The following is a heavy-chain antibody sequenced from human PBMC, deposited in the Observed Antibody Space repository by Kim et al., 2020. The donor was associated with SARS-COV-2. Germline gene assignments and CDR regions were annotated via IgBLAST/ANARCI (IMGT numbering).Heavy chain of an antibody. Sequence: SETLSLTCAVYGGSFSGYYWRWIRQPPGKGLEWIGEINHSGSTNYNPSLKSRVTISVDTSKNQFSLKLSSVTAADTAVYYCARRGYYDILTGYSTPVAIDYWGQGTLVTVSS. CDR3: ARRGYYDILTGYSTPVAIDY. CDR1: GGSFSGYY. V-gene: IGHV4-34*01. CDR2: INHSGST. J-gene: IGHJ4*02. D-gene: IGHD3-9*01.